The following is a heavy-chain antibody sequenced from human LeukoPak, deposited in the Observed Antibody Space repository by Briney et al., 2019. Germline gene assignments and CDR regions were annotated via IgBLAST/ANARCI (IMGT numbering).Heavy chain of an antibody. V-gene: IGHV4-39*07. Sequence: SETLSLTCTVSGGSISSSSYYWGWIRQPPGKGLEWIGSIYYSGSTYYNPFLKSRVTISVDTSKNQFSLKLSSVTAADTAVYYCARATIVGATKRVHDAFDIWGQGTMVTVSS. CDR1: GGSISSSSYY. J-gene: IGHJ3*02. CDR3: ARATIVGATKRVHDAFDI. CDR2: IYYSGST. D-gene: IGHD1-26*01.